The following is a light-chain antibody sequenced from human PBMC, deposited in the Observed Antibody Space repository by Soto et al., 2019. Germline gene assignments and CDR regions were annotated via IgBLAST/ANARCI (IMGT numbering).Light chain of an antibody. CDR3: QQYGSSSWT. Sequence: EIVLTQSPGTLSLSPGERATLSCRASQSVSSSYLAWYQQQPGQASRLLIYGASSRATGIPDRFSGSGSGTDFTLTISRLEPEDFAVYYCQQYGSSSWTFGQGTKVDIK. V-gene: IGKV3-20*01. CDR2: GAS. J-gene: IGKJ1*01. CDR1: QSVSSSY.